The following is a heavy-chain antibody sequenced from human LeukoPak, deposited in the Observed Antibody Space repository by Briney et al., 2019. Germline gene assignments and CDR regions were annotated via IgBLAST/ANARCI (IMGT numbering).Heavy chain of an antibody. CDR1: GFTFSSYA. J-gene: IGHJ4*02. Sequence: GGSLRLSCAASGFTFSSYAMYWVRQAPGKGLEWVAVISYDGSNKYYADSVKGRFTISRDNSKNTLYLQMNSLRAEDTAVYYCASGGYIGTLDYWGQGTLVTVSS. CDR2: ISYDGSNK. D-gene: IGHD1-26*01. V-gene: IGHV3-30*01. CDR3: ASGGYIGTLDY.